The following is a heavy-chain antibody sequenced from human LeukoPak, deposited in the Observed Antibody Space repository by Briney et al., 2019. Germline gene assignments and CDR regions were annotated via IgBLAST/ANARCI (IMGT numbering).Heavy chain of an antibody. CDR2: ISWNSGSI. J-gene: IGHJ6*02. Sequence: SLRLSCAASGFTFDDYAMHWVRQAPGKGLEWVSGISWNSGSIGYADSVKGRVTISRDNAKNSLYLQMNSLRAEDTALYYCAKDRSVTTQTYGMDVWGQGTTVTVSS. V-gene: IGHV3-9*01. CDR1: GFTFDDYA. CDR3: AKDRSVTTQTYGMDV. D-gene: IGHD4-17*01.